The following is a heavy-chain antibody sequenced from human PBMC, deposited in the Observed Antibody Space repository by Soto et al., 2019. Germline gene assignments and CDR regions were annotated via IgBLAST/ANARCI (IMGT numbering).Heavy chain of an antibody. CDR2: IYYSGST. CDR3: ARVSSSWGLVNYFDY. CDR1: GGAFSSTNYY. V-gene: IGHV4-61*01. Sequence: SSETLSLTCTVSGGAFSSTNYYWGWIRQPPGKGLECIGYIYYSGSTNYNPSLKSRVTISVDTSKNQFSLKLSSVTAADTAVYYCARVSSSWGLVNYFDYWGQGTLVTVS. J-gene: IGHJ4*02. D-gene: IGHD6-13*01.